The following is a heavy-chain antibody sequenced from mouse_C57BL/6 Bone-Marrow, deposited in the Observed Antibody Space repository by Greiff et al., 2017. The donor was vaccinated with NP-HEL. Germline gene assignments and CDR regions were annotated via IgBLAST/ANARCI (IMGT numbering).Heavy chain of an antibody. D-gene: IGHD1-1*01. V-gene: IGHV1-63*01. CDR1: GYTFTNYW. CDR2: IYPGGGYT. J-gene: IGHJ3*01. CDR3: ARSGHYYGSSYWFAY. Sequence: VQLQQSGAELVRPGTSVKMSCKASGYTFTNYWIGWAKQRPGHGLEWIGDIYPGGGYTNYNEKFKGKATLTADKSSSTAYMQFSSLTSEDSAIYYCARSGHYYGSSYWFAYWGQGTLVTVSA.